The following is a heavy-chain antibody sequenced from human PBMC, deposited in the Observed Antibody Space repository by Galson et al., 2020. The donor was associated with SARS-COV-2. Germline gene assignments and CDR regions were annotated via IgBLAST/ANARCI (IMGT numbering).Heavy chain of an antibody. Sequence: SETLSLTCAVYGGSFSGYYWSWIRQPPGKGLEWIGEINHGGSTNHKPSLKSRVTISVDTSKNQSSLKLSSVTAADTAVYDWARGFKDFGVVIITYDYYYYMDVWGKGTTVTVSS. CDR2: INHGGST. CDR3: ARGFKDFGVVIITYDYYYYMDV. J-gene: IGHJ6*03. D-gene: IGHD3-3*01. V-gene: IGHV4-34*01. CDR1: GGSFSGYY.